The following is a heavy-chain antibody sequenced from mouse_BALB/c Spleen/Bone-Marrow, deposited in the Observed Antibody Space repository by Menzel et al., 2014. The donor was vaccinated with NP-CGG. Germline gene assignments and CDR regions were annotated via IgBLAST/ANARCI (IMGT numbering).Heavy chain of an antibody. D-gene: IGHD2-1*01. CDR2: IRNKANGYTT. J-gene: IGHJ2*01. Sequence: EAKLMESGGGLVQPGGFLRLSCATSGFTFTDHYMSWVRQPPGKALEWLGFIRNKANGYTTEYSASVKGRFTISRDNSQSIVYLQMNTLRAEDSATYYCARDYLYYFDYWGQSTTLTVSS. CDR1: GFTFTDHY. CDR3: ARDYLYYFDY. V-gene: IGHV7-3*02.